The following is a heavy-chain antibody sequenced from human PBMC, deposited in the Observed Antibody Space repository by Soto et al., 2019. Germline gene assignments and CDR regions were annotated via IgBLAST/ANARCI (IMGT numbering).Heavy chain of an antibody. CDR2: AHHSGRT. CDR3: VRSEAKALDY. CDR1: GDSMSSSNW. Sequence: SETLSLTCTVSGDSMSSSNWWNWVRQPPGKGLEWIGEAHHSGRTNYNPSLKSRVTISVDRSQNLFSLRLAFVTAADTAVYYCVRSEAKALDYWGQGTLVTVSS. V-gene: IGHV4-4*02. J-gene: IGHJ4*02.